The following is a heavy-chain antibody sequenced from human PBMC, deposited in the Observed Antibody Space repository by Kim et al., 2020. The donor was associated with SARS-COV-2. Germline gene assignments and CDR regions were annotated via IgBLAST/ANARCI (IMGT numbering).Heavy chain of an antibody. CDR1: GFTFSSYS. CDR3: ARGPLLNYYDSSGYSYY. J-gene: IGHJ6*01. V-gene: IGHV3-21*01. Sequence: GGSLRLSCAASGFTFSSYSMNWVRQAPGKGLEWVSSISSSSSYINYADSVKGRFTISRDNAKNSLYLQMNSLRAEDTAVYYCARGPLLNYYDSSGYSYY. D-gene: IGHD3-22*01. CDR2: ISSSSSYI.